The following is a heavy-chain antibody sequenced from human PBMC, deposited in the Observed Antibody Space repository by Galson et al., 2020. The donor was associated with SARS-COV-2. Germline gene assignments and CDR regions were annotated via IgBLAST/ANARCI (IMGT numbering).Heavy chain of an antibody. CDR3: ARETDVHTSSWYDY. CDR1: GFTFSGSA. J-gene: IGHJ4*02. D-gene: IGHD6-13*01. V-gene: IGHV3-30*04. CDR2: ISYDGTTK. Sequence: QLGESLKISCAASGFTFSGSAMHWVRQAPGKGLEWVAIISYDGTTKYNSDSVKGRFTISRDNSKNTLYLQMNSLRPDDTAVYYCARETDVHTSSWYDYWGQGTLVTVSS.